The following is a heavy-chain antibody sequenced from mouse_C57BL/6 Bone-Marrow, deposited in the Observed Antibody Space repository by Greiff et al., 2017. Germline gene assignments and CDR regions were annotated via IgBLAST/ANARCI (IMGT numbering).Heavy chain of an antibody. D-gene: IGHD1-2*01. Sequence: EVHLVASGPGLAKPSQTLSLTCSFTGYSIPPDYWNWIRKFPGNKLEYMGYISYSGSTYYNPSLKRRISITRDTSKNQYYRQLNSVTTEDTATDYCARRLYAMDYWGQGTSVTVSS. V-gene: IGHV3-8*01. CDR1: GYSIPPDY. CDR3: ARRLYAMDY. J-gene: IGHJ4*01. CDR2: ISYSGST.